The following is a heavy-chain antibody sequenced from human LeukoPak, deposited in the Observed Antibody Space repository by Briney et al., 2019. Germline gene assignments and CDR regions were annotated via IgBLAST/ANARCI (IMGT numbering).Heavy chain of an antibody. CDR2: IYYSGST. CDR1: GGSISSSSYY. V-gene: IGHV4-39*01. Sequence: SETLSLTCTVSGGSISSSSYYWGWIRQPPGKGLGWIGSIYYSGSTYYNPSLKSRVTISVDTSKNQFSLRLSSVTAADTAVYYCARLGLYYYNSSGYLNDFDYWGQGTLVTVSS. CDR3: ARLGLYYYNSSGYLNDFDY. D-gene: IGHD3-22*01. J-gene: IGHJ4*02.